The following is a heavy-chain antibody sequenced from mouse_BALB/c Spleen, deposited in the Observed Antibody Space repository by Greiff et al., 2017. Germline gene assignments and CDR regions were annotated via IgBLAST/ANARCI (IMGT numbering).Heavy chain of an antibody. Sequence: EVQRVESGPGLVKPSQSLSLTCSVTGYSITSGYYWNWIRQFPGNKLEWMGYISYDGSNNYNPSLKNRISITRDTSKNQFFLKLNSVTTEDTATYYCARDRYYYFDYWGQGTTLTVSS. CDR3: ARDRYYYFDY. V-gene: IGHV3-6*02. D-gene: IGHD2-12*01. CDR2: ISYDGSN. J-gene: IGHJ2*01. CDR1: GYSITSGYY.